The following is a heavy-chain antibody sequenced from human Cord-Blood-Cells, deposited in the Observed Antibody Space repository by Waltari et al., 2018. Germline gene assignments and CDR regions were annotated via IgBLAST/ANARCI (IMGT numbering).Heavy chain of an antibody. CDR2: NNADNGNT. CDR1: GYTFTSYA. D-gene: IGHD1-26*01. Sequence: QVQLVQSGAEVKKPGASVKVSCKASGYTFTSYAMHWVRQAPGQTLEWMGWNNADNGNTKYSQKFQGRVTISSDTSASTAYLERSSLRSEGTAVYYCARQSGGATGVDYWGQGTLVSVS. V-gene: IGHV1-3*01. CDR3: ARQSGGATGVDY. J-gene: IGHJ4*02.